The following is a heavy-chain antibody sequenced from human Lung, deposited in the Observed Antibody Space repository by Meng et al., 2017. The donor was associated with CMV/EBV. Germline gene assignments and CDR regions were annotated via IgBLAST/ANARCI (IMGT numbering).Heavy chain of an antibody. Sequence: QVQLVQAGAEVKKRGASVKVSGKASGYTFTCYYIHWVRQAPGQGLEWMGWINPNTGGTKYAKKFQGWVTLTRDTSISTAYMELSRLRSDDTAVYYCARGRYELIWGLFDPWGQGTLVTVSS. CDR2: INPNTGGT. CDR1: GYTFTCYY. V-gene: IGHV1-2*04. J-gene: IGHJ5*02. D-gene: IGHD1-1*01. CDR3: ARGRYELIWGLFDP.